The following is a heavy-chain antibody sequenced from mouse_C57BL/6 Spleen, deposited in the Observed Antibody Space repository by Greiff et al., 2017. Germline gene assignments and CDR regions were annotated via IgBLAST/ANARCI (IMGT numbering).Heavy chain of an antibody. CDR3: ARSPLYYDYDDV. CDR2: INPGRGGT. D-gene: IGHD2-4*01. V-gene: IGHV1-54*01. Sequence: QVQLKQSGAELVRPGTSVQVSCKASGYAFTNYLIEWVKQRPGQGLAWIGVINPGRGGTNYNETFQGKATLTADKSSSTAYMQLSSLTSEDSAVYFCARSPLYYDYDDVWGTGTTVTVSS. CDR1: GYAFTNYL. J-gene: IGHJ1*03.